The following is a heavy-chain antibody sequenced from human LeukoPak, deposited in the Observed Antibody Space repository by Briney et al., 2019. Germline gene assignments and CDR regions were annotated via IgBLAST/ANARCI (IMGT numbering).Heavy chain of an antibody. J-gene: IGHJ4*02. V-gene: IGHV4-59*11. Sequence: SETLSLTCTVSGGSISSHYWSWIRQPPGKGLEWIGYIYYSGSTYYNPSLESRVTISVDTSKNQFSLNLSSVTAADTAVYYCARDRRQLAFDYWGQGILVTVSS. CDR1: GGSISSHY. CDR3: ARDRRQLAFDY. D-gene: IGHD6-13*01. CDR2: IYYSGST.